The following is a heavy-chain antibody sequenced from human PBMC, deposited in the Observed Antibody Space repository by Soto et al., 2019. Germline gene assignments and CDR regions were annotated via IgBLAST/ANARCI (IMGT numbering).Heavy chain of an antibody. D-gene: IGHD3-9*01. CDR1: GGTFSSYA. J-gene: IGHJ6*02. CDR2: IIPIFGTA. V-gene: IGHV1-69*01. Sequence: QVQLVQSGAEVKKPGSSVKVSCKASGGTFSSYAISWVRQAPGQGLEWMGGIIPIFGTANYAQKFQGRVTITADESTSTAYMELSSLRSEDTAVYYCATMGPGITIFWGNCYYGMDVWGQGTTVTVSS. CDR3: ATMGPGITIFWGNCYYGMDV.